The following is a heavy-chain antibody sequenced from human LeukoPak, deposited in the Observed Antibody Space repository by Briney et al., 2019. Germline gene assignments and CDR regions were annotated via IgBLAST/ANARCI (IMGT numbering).Heavy chain of an antibody. J-gene: IGHJ5*02. Sequence: SETLSLTCTVSGCSISSYYWSWIRQPPGKGLEWIGCIYYSGSTNYNPSLKSRVILPVDTSKNKFSLKLRSVTAADTAVYYCASYVRDDDILTGYYNAWFDPWGQGTLVTVSS. CDR3: ASYVRDDDILTGYYNAWFDP. CDR1: GCSISSYY. V-gene: IGHV4-59*01. CDR2: IYYSGST. D-gene: IGHD3-9*01.